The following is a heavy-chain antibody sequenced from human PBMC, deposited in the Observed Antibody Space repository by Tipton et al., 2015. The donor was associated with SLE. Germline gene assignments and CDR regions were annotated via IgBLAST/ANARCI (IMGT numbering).Heavy chain of an antibody. CDR2: FYSSGST. D-gene: IGHD6-13*01. CDR3: AKAAGCSSSWYCGGCFDP. Sequence: TLSLTCTVSGDSIRSDKYYWGWIRQPPGKGLEWIGSFYSSGSTNYNPSLKSRVTISVDSSKNQFSLKLSSVTAADTAVYYCAKAAGCSSSWYCGGCFDPWGQGTLVTVSS. CDR1: GDSIRSDKYY. J-gene: IGHJ5*02. V-gene: IGHV4-39*07.